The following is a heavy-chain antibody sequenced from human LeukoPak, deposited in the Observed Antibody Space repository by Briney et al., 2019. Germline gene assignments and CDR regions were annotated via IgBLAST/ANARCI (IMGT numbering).Heavy chain of an antibody. Sequence: ASVKVSCKASGYTFTSYGISWVRQAPGQGLEWMGWISAYNGNTNYAQKLQGRVTMTTDTSTSTAYMELRSLRSDDTAVYYCARDRNWAYYYGSGSYRLNWFDPWGQGTLVTVSS. V-gene: IGHV1-18*01. CDR1: GYTFTSYG. CDR3: ARDRNWAYYYGSGSYRLNWFDP. J-gene: IGHJ5*02. CDR2: ISAYNGNT. D-gene: IGHD3-10*01.